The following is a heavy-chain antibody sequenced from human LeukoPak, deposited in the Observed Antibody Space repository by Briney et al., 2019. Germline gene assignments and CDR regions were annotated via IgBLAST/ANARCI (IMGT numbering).Heavy chain of an antibody. V-gene: IGHV4-34*01. CDR2: INHSGST. Sequence: SETLSLTCAVYGGSFSGYYWSWIRQPPGKGLEWIGEINHSGSTNYNPSLKSRVTISVDTSKNQFSLKLSSVTAADTAVYYCARVYMVTFGGVIFPNWFDPWGQGTLVTVSS. CDR3: ARVYMVTFGGVIFPNWFDP. CDR1: GGSFSGYY. J-gene: IGHJ5*02. D-gene: IGHD3-16*01.